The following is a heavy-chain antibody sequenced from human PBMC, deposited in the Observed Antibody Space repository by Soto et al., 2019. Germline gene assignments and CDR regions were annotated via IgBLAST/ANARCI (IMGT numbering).Heavy chain of an antibody. D-gene: IGHD3-3*01. V-gene: IGHV3-23*01. CDR3: AKIPYDFWSGYIDY. CDR2: ISGSGGST. Sequence: GGSLRLSCAASGFTFSSYAMSWVRQAPGKGLEWVSAISGSGGSTYYADSVKGRFTISRDNSKNTLYLQMNSLRAEDTAVYYCAKIPYDFWSGYIDYWGQGTLVTVSS. J-gene: IGHJ4*02. CDR1: GFTFSSYA.